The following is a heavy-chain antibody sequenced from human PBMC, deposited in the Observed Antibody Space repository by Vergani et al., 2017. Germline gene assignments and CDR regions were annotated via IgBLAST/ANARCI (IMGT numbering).Heavy chain of an antibody. CDR2: INPNSGGT. D-gene: IGHD2-2*01. CDR3: SRVGTSSNRDYFDY. V-gene: IGHV1-2*02. J-gene: IGHJ4*02. Sequence: QVQLVQSGAEVKKPGASVKVSCKASGYTFTDYFMHWVRQAPGHGLEWMGWINPNSGGTNYAQKFQGRVTMTRDTSISTAYMELSNLRSDDTAVYYCSRVGTSSNRDYFDYWVQGTLVTVSS. CDR1: GYTFTDYF.